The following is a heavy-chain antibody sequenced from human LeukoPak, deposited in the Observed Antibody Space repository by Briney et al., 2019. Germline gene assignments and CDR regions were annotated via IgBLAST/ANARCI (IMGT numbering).Heavy chain of an antibody. D-gene: IGHD3-10*01. CDR1: GGSISNSY. V-gene: IGHV4-59*01. CDR2: ISYSGST. J-gene: IGHJ4*02. Sequence: PSEILSLTCIVSGGSISNSYWSWIRQAPGKGLEWIVSISYSGSTNYSSSCTSRVTLSVDRSKTRFSLRRTSVAPADTAVYYCARVGTYGSGSYLSWLDYWGQGTLVTVSS. CDR3: ARVGTYGSGSYLSWLDY.